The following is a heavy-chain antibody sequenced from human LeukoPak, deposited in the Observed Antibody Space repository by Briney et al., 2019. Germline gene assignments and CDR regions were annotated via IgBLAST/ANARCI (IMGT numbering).Heavy chain of an antibody. CDR2: IIPIFGTT. V-gene: IGHV1-69*06. CDR1: GGTFSSYA. D-gene: IGHD3-10*01. J-gene: IGHJ6*03. Sequence: GASVKVSCTASGGTFSSYAISWVRQAPGQGLEWMGGIIPIFGTTNYAQKFQGRVRITADKSTSTAYMELSSLRYEDTAVYYCARPRFPYYRLSGADYYYMDVWGKGTTVTVSS. CDR3: ARPRFPYYRLSGADYYYMDV.